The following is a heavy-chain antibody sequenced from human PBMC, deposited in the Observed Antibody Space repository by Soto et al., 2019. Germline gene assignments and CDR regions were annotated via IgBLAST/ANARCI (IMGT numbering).Heavy chain of an antibody. CDR1: GFTFSSYW. J-gene: IGHJ5*02. CDR2: INSDGSRT. Sequence: EVQLVESGGGLVQPGESLRLSCAASGFTFSSYWMHWVRQASGKGLVWVSRINSDGSRTNYADSVKGRFTVSRDNAKNTQYLQMNSLRAEDTAVYYCARVLTGSWNWFDPWGQGTLVTVSS. V-gene: IGHV3-74*01. CDR3: ARVLTGSWNWFDP. D-gene: IGHD6-13*01.